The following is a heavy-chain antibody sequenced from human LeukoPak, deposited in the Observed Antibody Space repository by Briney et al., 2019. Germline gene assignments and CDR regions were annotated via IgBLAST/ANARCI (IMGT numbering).Heavy chain of an antibody. Sequence: GASVKVSCKASGYTFTSYGISWVRQAPGQGLEWMGWINPNSGGTNYAQKFQGWVTMTRDTSISTAYMELSRLRSDDTAVYYCARDVGGDLVGTRLWFDPWGQGTLVTVSS. CDR1: GYTFTSYG. D-gene: IGHD3-16*01. J-gene: IGHJ5*02. CDR2: INPNSGGT. CDR3: ARDVGGDLVGTRLWFDP. V-gene: IGHV1-2*04.